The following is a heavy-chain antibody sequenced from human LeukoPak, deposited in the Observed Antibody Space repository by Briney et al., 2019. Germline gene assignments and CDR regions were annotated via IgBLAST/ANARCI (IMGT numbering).Heavy chain of an antibody. CDR1: GDSVSSNSAA. J-gene: IGHJ6*02. Sequence: SQTLSLTCAISGDSVSSNSAAWNWIRQSPSRGLEWLGWTYYRSKWYNDYAVSVKSRITINPDTSKNQFSLQLNSVTPEDTAVYYCARDLGPGDLPPSLYYYYGMDVWGQGTTVTVSS. CDR3: ARDLGPGDLPPSLYYYYGMDV. D-gene: IGHD7-27*01. V-gene: IGHV6-1*01. CDR2: TYYRSKWYN.